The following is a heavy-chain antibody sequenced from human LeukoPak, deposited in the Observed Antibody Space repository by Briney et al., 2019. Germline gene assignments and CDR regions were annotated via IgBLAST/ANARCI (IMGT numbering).Heavy chain of an antibody. CDR2: IRYDGSNK. Sequence: GGSLRLSCAVSGFTFSSYAMHWVRQAPGKGLEWVAFIRYDGSNKYYADSVKGRFTISRGNSKNTLYLQMNSLRAEDTAVYYCAKGSKEVLFTRDHYMDVWGKGTTVTISS. V-gene: IGHV3-30*02. J-gene: IGHJ6*03. CDR1: GFTFSSYA. D-gene: IGHD3-3*01. CDR3: AKGSKEVLFTRDHYMDV.